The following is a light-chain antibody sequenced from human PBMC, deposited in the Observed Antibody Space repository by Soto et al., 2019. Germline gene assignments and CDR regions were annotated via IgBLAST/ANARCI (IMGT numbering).Light chain of an antibody. J-gene: IGLJ1*01. Sequence: QSVLTQPASVSGSPGQSITISCTGTSSDVGGYNYVSWYQQHPGKAPKFMIYDVSNRTSGVSNRFSGSKSGNTASLTISGLQAEDEADYYCCSYTTSNTRQLVFGTGTKLTVL. CDR3: CSYTTSNTRQLV. V-gene: IGLV2-14*01. CDR2: DVS. CDR1: SSDVGGYNY.